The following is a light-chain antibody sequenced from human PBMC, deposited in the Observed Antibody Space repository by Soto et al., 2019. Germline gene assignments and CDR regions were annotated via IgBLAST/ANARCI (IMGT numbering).Light chain of an antibody. Sequence: QSVLTQPASVSGSPGQSITISCTGTSSDVGGYNYVSWYQQHPGKGPKLMIYEVSNRPSGVSNRFSGSKSGNTATLTISGLQAEDEADYYCSSYTSSSKDVFGTGTKVTVL. J-gene: IGLJ1*01. CDR1: SSDVGGYNY. V-gene: IGLV2-14*03. CDR2: EVS. CDR3: SSYTSSSKDV.